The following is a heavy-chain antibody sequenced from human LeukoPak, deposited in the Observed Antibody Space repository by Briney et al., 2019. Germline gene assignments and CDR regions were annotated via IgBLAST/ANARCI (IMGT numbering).Heavy chain of an antibody. V-gene: IGHV1-69*13. J-gene: IGHJ6*03. CDR1: GGTFSSYA. D-gene: IGHD1-7*01. Sequence: WASVKVSCKASGGTFSSYAISWVRQAPGQGLEWMGGIIPIFGTANYAQKFQGRVTITADESTSTAYMELSSLRSEDTAVYYCARVITGTTGPSVVDYYYYMDVWGKGTTVTVSS. CDR2: IIPIFGTA. CDR3: ARVITGTTGPSVVDYYYYMDV.